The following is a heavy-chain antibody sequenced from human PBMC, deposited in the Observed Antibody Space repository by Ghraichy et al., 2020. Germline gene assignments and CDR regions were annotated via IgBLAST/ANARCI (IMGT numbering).Heavy chain of an antibody. V-gene: IGHV3-23*01. CDR2: ISDSGTGTTT. CDR1: GFTFNNFA. CDR3: ARDRFREPALSES. J-gene: IGHJ5*02. Sequence: GESLNISCVASGFTFNNFALNWVRQAPGRGLEWVSGISDSGTGTTTHYADSVKGRFTISRDNSRSSVFLQMYSLKVEDTAVYYCARDRFREPALSESWGQGTLVTVSS. D-gene: IGHD2/OR15-2a*01.